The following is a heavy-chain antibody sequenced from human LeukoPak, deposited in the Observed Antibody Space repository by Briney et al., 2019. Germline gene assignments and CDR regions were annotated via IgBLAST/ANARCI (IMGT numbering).Heavy chain of an antibody. D-gene: IGHD2-2*01. CDR3: AHARDCSSSSCYQYYFDY. CDR2: IIPIFGTA. V-gene: IGHV1-69*06. CDR1: GGTFSSYA. Sequence: SVKVSCKASGGTFSSYAISWVRQAPGQGLEWMGGIIPIFGTANYAQKFQGRVTITADKSTSTAYMELSSLRSEDTAVYYCAHARDCSSSSCYQYYFDYWGQGTLVTVSS. J-gene: IGHJ4*02.